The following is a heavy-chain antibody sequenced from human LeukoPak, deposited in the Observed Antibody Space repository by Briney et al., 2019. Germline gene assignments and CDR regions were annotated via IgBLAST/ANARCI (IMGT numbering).Heavy chain of an antibody. D-gene: IGHD6-19*01. V-gene: IGHV4-30-4*08. Sequence: SQTLSLTCTVSGGSISSGDYYWSWIRQPPGKGLEWIGYIYYSGSTYYNPSLKRRVTISVDTSKNQFSLKLSSVTAADTAVYYCARQYSSGWYQIDYWGQGTLVTVSS. CDR3: ARQYSSGWYQIDY. CDR2: IYYSGST. J-gene: IGHJ4*02. CDR1: GGSISSGDYY.